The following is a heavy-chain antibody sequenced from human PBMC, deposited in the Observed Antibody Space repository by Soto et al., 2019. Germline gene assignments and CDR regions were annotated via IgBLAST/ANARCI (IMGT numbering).Heavy chain of an antibody. D-gene: IGHD3-22*01. J-gene: IGHJ6*03. CDR1: GGSFSGYY. Sequence: SETLSLTCAVYGGSFSGYYWSWIRQPPGKGLEWIGEINHSGSTNYNPSLKSRVTISVDTSKNQFSLKLSSVTAADTAVYYCARIVVKLWYYMDVWGKGTTVTVSS. CDR2: INHSGST. V-gene: IGHV4-34*01. CDR3: ARIVVKLWYYMDV.